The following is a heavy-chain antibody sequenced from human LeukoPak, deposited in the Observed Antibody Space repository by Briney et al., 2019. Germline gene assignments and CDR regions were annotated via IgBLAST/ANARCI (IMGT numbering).Heavy chain of an antibody. CDR3: AKGGTRHVRDYNYYMDV. V-gene: IGHV3-23*01. Sequence: GGSLRLSCAASEFTFSKFPMGWVRQAPGRGLEWVSAISASGDVTFHADSVRGRFTISRDNSKSTLFLQMDDLRVEDTATYYCAKGGTRHVRDYNYYMDVWGKGTTVTVSS. CDR1: EFTFSKFP. CDR2: ISASGDVT. J-gene: IGHJ6*03. D-gene: IGHD6-6*01.